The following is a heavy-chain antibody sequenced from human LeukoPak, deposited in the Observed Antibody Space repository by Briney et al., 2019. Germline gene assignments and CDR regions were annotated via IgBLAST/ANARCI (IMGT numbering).Heavy chain of an antibody. J-gene: IGHJ4*02. CDR1: GGSISSGDYY. CDR2: IYYSGST. D-gene: IGHD3-9*01. Sequence: SQTLSLTCTVSGGSISSGDYYWSWIRQPPGKGLEWIGYIYYSGSTYYNPSLKSRVTISVDTSKNQFSLKLSSVTAADTAVYYCARVRYFDWLLEYYFDYWGQGTLVTVSS. CDR3: ARVRYFDWLLEYYFDY. V-gene: IGHV4-30-4*08.